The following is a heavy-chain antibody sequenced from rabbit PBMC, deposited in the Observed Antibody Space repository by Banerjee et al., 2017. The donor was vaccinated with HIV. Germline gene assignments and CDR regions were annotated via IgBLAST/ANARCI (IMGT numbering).Heavy chain of an antibody. J-gene: IGHJ4*01. D-gene: IGHD6-1*01. Sequence: QEQLEESGGGLVKPGASLTLTCKASGFSFSSGLPMCWVRQAPGKGLEWIACIWTSSGSTYYATWAKGRFTISKTSSTTVTLQMTSLTAADTATYFCARGYAGYAGYGYAMDYFNLWGPGTLVTVS. V-gene: IGHV1S45*01. CDR3: ARGYAGYAGYGYAMDYFNL. CDR1: GFSFSSGLP. CDR2: IWTSSGST.